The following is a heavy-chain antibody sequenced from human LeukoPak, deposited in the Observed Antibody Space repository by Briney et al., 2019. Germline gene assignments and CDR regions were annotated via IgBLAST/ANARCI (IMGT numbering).Heavy chain of an antibody. D-gene: IGHD3-22*01. V-gene: IGHV3-23*01. CDR3: AKGGIVVVITEYNWFDP. Sequence: GGALRLSCAASGFSFSSYAMSWVRQAPGKGLELVSAIRGSGGSTYYADSVKGRFTISRDNSKNTLYLQMNSLRAEDTAVYYCAKGGIVVVITEYNWFDPWGQGTLVTVSS. J-gene: IGHJ5*02. CDR1: GFSFSSYA. CDR2: IRGSGGST.